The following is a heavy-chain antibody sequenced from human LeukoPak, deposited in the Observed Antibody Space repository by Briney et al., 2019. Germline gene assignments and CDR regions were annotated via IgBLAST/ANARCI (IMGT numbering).Heavy chain of an antibody. CDR2: IFYNGNT. CDR3: AREEQSVGPYFDY. Sequence: SETLSLTCTVSGDSISTYYWSWIRQPPGKGLEWIGYIFYNGNTNYNLSLKSRVTMSMDTSKNQFSLRLNSVTAADTALYFCAREEQSVGPYFDYWGQGILVTVSS. CDR1: GDSISTYY. D-gene: IGHD3-10*01. J-gene: IGHJ4*02. V-gene: IGHV4-59*01.